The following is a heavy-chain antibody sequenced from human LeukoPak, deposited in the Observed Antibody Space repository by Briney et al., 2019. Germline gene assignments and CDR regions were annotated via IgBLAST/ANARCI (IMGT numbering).Heavy chain of an antibody. D-gene: IGHD3-3*01. CDR3: AKGRYDFWSGYYGWFDP. Sequence: SETLSLTCAVYGGSFSGYYWSWIRQPPGKGLEWIGEINHSGSTNYNPSLKSRVTISVDTCKNQFSLKLISVPAADTAVYYCAKGRYDFWSGYYGWFDPWGQGTLVTVSS. J-gene: IGHJ5*02. CDR1: GGSFSGYY. CDR2: INHSGST. V-gene: IGHV4-34*01.